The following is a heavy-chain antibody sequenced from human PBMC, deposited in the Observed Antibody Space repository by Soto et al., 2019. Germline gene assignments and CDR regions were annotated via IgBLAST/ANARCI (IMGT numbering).Heavy chain of an antibody. D-gene: IGHD5-12*01. Sequence: SVKVSCKASGFTFTSPAVQWVRQARGQRLEWIGWIVVGSGNTNYAQKFQERVTITRDMSTSTAYMELSSLRSEDTAVYYCAAEARGYSGYDPTYYYGMDVWGQGTTVTGLL. CDR2: IVVGSGNT. CDR1: GFTFTSPA. V-gene: IGHV1-58*01. J-gene: IGHJ6*02. CDR3: AAEARGYSGYDPTYYYGMDV.